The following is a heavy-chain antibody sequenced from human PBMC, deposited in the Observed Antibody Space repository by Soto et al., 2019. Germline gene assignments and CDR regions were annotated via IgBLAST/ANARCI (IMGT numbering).Heavy chain of an antibody. D-gene: IGHD3-3*01. Sequence: GGSLRLSCAASGFTFSSYGMHWVRQAPGKGLEWVAVISYDGSNKYYADSVKGRFTISRDNSKNTLYLQMNSLRAEDTAVYYCAKGQSTYYDFWSRYYDWFDPWGQGTLVTVSS. J-gene: IGHJ5*02. CDR3: AKGQSTYYDFWSRYYDWFDP. CDR2: ISYDGSNK. CDR1: GFTFSSYG. V-gene: IGHV3-30*18.